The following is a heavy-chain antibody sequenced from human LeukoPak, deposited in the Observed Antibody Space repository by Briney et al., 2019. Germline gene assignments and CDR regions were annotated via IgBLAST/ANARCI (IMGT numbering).Heavy chain of an antibody. D-gene: IGHD5-18*01. Sequence: SETLSLTCAVYGGSFSGYYWSWIRQPPGKGLEWIGEINHSGGTNYNPSLKSRVTISVDTSKNQFSLKLSSVTAADTAVYYCARNPDTAMVDYWGQGTLVTVSS. CDR2: INHSGGT. V-gene: IGHV4-34*01. J-gene: IGHJ4*02. CDR1: GGSFSGYY. CDR3: ARNPDTAMVDY.